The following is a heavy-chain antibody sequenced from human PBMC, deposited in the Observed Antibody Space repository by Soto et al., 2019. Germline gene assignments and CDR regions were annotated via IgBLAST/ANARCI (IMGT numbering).Heavy chain of an antibody. Sequence: ASVKVSCKASGYTFTSYGISWVRQAPGQGLEWMGWISAYNGNTNYAQKLQGRVTMTTDTSTSTGYMELRSLRSDDTAVYYCARNKRIAAAGTSLFQHWGQGTLVSVSS. CDR3: ARNKRIAAAGTSLFQH. CDR2: ISAYNGNT. CDR1: GYTFTSYG. V-gene: IGHV1-18*01. J-gene: IGHJ1*01. D-gene: IGHD6-13*01.